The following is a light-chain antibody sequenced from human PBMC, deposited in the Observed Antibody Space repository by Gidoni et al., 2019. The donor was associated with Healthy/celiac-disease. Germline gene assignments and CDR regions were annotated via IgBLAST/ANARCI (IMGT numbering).Light chain of an antibody. V-gene: IGKV2-28*01. CDR2: LGS. Sequence: DIVLTPSPLSLPVTPGESASISCRSSPSLLHSNGYNYLDWYLQKQGQSPQLLIYLGSNRASGVPDRFSGSGSGTDFTLKISRVEAEDVGVYYCMQALQTRAFGQGTKVEIK. CDR1: PSLLHSNGYNY. J-gene: IGKJ1*01. CDR3: MQALQTRA.